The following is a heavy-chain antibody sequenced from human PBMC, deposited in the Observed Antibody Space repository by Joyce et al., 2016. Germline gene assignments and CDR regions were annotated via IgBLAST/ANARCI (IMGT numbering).Heavy chain of an antibody. J-gene: IGHJ4*02. Sequence: QLLLQESGSGLVKPSETLSLSCSVSGDSISSTSYYWGWIRQPPGKGLEWIGDIYYGGSTYYKPPLKSRVTISVDTSKNQFSLRLSSVTAADTAIYYCARRDVAVTPISPFDYWGQGTLVTVSS. CDR1: GDSISSTSYY. V-gene: IGHV4-39*01. CDR3: ARRDVAVTPISPFDY. CDR2: IYYGGST. D-gene: IGHD2-21*02.